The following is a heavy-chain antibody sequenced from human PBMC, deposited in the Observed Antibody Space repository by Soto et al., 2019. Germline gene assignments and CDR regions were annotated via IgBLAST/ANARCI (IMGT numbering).Heavy chain of an antibody. CDR3: ARGVGSSPPRY. D-gene: IGHD3-9*01. CDR2: IYDSGSP. CDR1: GGSISFYY. J-gene: IGHJ4*02. V-gene: IGHV4-59*01. Sequence: SETLSLTCTISGGSISFYYWSWIRQSPGQGLEWIGYIYDSGSPYYNSSLKTRVTISADTSKNQISLKLTSATTADTAVYFCARGVGSSPPRYWGRGTLVTVSS.